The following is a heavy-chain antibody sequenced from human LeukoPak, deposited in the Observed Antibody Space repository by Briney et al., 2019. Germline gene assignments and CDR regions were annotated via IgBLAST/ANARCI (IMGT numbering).Heavy chain of an antibody. CDR3: ARGPGYCSSTSCYVVDY. CDR1: GFTFSSYW. Sequence: GGSLRLSCAASGFTFSSYWMHWVRQAPGKGLVWVSRINSDGSSTSYADSVKGRFTISRDNAKNTLYLQMNSLRAEDTAVYYCARGPGYCSSTSCYVVDYWGQGTLVTVSS. J-gene: IGHJ4*02. CDR2: INSDGSST. V-gene: IGHV3-74*01. D-gene: IGHD2-2*01.